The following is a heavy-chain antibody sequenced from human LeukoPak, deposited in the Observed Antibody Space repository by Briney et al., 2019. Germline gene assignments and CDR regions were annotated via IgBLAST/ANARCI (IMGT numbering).Heavy chain of an antibody. Sequence: PGGSLRLSCSASGFTFGDHAMSWVRQAPGKGLDWVGFIRSKAYGGTTEYAASVRGGFTISRDDPTNIAYLQMNSLDTEDTAVYFCSRGPIDLWRHNGMDVWGQGTTVIVSS. J-gene: IGHJ6*02. D-gene: IGHD5-18*01. CDR2: IRSKAYGGTT. CDR3: SRGPIDLWRHNGMDV. CDR1: GFTFGDHA. V-gene: IGHV3-49*04.